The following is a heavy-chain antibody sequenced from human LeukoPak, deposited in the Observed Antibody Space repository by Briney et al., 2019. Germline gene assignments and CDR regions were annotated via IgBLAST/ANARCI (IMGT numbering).Heavy chain of an antibody. V-gene: IGHV1-69*13. CDR2: IIPIFGTA. CDR3: ARDAVRILGALDHYFDY. D-gene: IGHD3-16*01. J-gene: IGHJ4*02. Sequence: ASVKVSCKASGGTFSSYAISWVRQAPGQGLEWMGGIIPIFGTADYAQKFQGRVTITADESTSTAYMELSSLRSEDTAVYYCARDAVRILGALDHYFDYWGQGTLVTVSS. CDR1: GGTFSSYA.